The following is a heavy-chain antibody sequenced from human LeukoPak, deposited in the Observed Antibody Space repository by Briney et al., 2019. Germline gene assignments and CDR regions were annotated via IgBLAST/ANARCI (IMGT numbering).Heavy chain of an antibody. V-gene: IGHV4-4*07. Sequence: PSETLSLTCTVSGGSISSYYWSWIRQSAGKGLEWIGRIYTSGSTTNYNPSLKSRVTMSVDTSKNQFSLKLSSVTAADTAVYYCAKKGRTYTDYGGYYDCMDVWGKGTTVTVS. CDR2: IYTSGSTT. CDR3: AKKGRTYTDYGGYYDCMDV. CDR1: GGSISSYY. D-gene: IGHD4-17*01. J-gene: IGHJ6*03.